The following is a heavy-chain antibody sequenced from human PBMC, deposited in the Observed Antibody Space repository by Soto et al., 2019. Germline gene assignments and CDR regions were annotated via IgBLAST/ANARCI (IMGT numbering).Heavy chain of an antibody. Sequence: QVQLQESGPGLVKPSQTLSLTCTVSGGSISSAAYYWSWIRQHPGKGLEWIGYISHSGSTYYNPSLKSRVIISVDTSQNQFSLSLTSVTAADTAVYYSAREYTYGSNCFDCWGQGALVTVSS. V-gene: IGHV4-31*03. CDR3: AREYTYGSNCFDC. D-gene: IGHD2-2*02. J-gene: IGHJ4*02. CDR1: GGSISSAAYY. CDR2: ISHSGST.